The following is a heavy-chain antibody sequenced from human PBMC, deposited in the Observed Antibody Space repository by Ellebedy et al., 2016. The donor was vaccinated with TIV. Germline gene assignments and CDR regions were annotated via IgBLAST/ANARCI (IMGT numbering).Heavy chain of an antibody. Sequence: PGGSLRLSCAASGFTFTNYAMSWVRQAPGKGLEWVTPLSDSGLSTYYADSVKGRFTISRDNSRNTLYLQMNSLRAEDTAVYYCASPEVDIVDRGQYFDHWGQGVLVTVSS. CDR2: LSDSGLST. D-gene: IGHD5-12*01. V-gene: IGHV3-23*01. CDR1: GFTFTNYA. J-gene: IGHJ4*02. CDR3: ASPEVDIVDRGQYFDH.